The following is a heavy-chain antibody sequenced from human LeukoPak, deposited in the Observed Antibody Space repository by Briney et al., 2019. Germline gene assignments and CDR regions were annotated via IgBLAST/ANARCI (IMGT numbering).Heavy chain of an antibody. J-gene: IGHJ4*02. D-gene: IGHD3-22*01. CDR2: IYYSGST. Sequence: PSETLSLPCTGSGGSFSTYYWSWIRQPPGKGLEWIGYIYYSGSTNYNPSLKSRVTISVDMSKNQCSLKLSSVTAADTAVYYCARAWDYYESRGFYLRYFDYWGQGTLVTVSS. V-gene: IGHV4-59*01. CDR1: GGSFSTYY. CDR3: ARAWDYYESRGFYLRYFDY.